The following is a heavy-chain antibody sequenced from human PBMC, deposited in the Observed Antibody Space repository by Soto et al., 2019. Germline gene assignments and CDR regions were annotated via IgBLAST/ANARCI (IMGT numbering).Heavy chain of an antibody. CDR3: ARAPRRYCTSLSCLGLYGLDV. D-gene: IGHD2-8*01. CDR2: ISFDGNIK. Sequence: QVQLVESGGGVVQPGRSLRLSCAASGFTFSDYAMHWVRHVPGQGQEWVAVISFDGNIKYDADSVKGRFTISRDNSKNTLFLQMDSLKGEDTAVYSCARAPRRYCTSLSCLGLYGLDVWGQGTAVTVSS. CDR1: GFTFSDYA. J-gene: IGHJ6*02. V-gene: IGHV3-30-3*01.